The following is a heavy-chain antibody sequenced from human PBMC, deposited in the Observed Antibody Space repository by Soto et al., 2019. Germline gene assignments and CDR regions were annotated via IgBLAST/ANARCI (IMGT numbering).Heavy chain of an antibody. CDR1: GYTFTSYD. CDR2: ISPDGGRT. Sequence: ASVKVSCKASGYTFTSYDINWVRQATGQGPEWMGIISPDGGRTSYAQKFQGRVTMTRDTSTSTVYMELSSLRSEDTAVYYCATRDPGHYWGQGTLVTVSS. CDR3: ATRDPGHY. V-gene: IGHV1-46*01. J-gene: IGHJ4*02.